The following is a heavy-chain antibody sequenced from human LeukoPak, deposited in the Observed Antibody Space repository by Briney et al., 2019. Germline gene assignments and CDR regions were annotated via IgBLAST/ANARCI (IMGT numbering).Heavy chain of an antibody. CDR2: IWYDGSNK. V-gene: IGHV3-33*01. D-gene: IGHD2-21*01. CDR1: GFTFSSYG. CDR3: ARVSVVADPFDAFDI. Sequence: GRSLRLSCAASGFTFSSYGMHWVRQAPGKGLEWVAVIWYDGSNKYYADSVKGRLTISRDNSKNTLYLQMNSLRAEDTAVYYCARVSVVADPFDAFDIWGQGTMVTVSS. J-gene: IGHJ3*02.